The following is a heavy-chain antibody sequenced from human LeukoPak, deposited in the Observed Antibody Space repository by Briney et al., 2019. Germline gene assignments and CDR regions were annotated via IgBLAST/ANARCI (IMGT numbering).Heavy chain of an antibody. D-gene: IGHD3-10*01. CDR2: ISYDGSNK. Sequence: GGSLRLSCAASGFTFSSYAMHWVRQAPGKGLEWVAVISYDGSNKCYADSVKGRFTISRDNSKNTLYLQMNSLRAEDTAVYYCARGRDYYGSGRRFDYWGQGTLVTVSS. J-gene: IGHJ4*02. V-gene: IGHV3-30*04. CDR3: ARGRDYYGSGRRFDY. CDR1: GFTFSSYA.